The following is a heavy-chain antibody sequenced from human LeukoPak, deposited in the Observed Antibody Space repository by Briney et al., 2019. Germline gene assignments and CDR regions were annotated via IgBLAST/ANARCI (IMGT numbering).Heavy chain of an antibody. D-gene: IGHD1-1*01. CDR3: ARIGTSTYDP. CDR2: IIPILGIA. Sequence: SVKVSCKASGGTFSSYAISWVRQAPGQGLEWMGRIIPILGIANYTQKFQGRVTITADKSTSTAYMELSSLRSEDTAVYYCARIGTSTYDPWGQGTLVTVSS. CDR1: GGTFSSYA. V-gene: IGHV1-69*04. J-gene: IGHJ5*02.